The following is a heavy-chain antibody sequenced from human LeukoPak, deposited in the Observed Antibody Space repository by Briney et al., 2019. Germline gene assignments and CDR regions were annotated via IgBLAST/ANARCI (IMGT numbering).Heavy chain of an antibody. J-gene: IGHJ6*03. D-gene: IGHD6-19*01. Sequence: SETLSLTCAVYGGSFSGYYWSWIRQPPGKGLEWIGEINHSGSTNYNPSLKSRVTISVDTSKNQFSLKLSSVTAADTAVYYCARLAVAAPYYYYMDVWGKGTTVTVSS. CDR1: GGSFSGYY. CDR3: ARLAVAAPYYYYMDV. V-gene: IGHV4-34*01. CDR2: INHSGST.